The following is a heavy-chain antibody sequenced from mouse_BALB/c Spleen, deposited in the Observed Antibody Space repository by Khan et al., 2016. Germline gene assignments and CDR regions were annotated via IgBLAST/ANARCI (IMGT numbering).Heavy chain of an antibody. J-gene: IGHJ1*01. CDR3: ARYRYYYGSSRYFDV. Sequence: QIQLVQSGPELKKPGKTVKISCKASGYTFTNYGMNWVKQAPGKGLKWMGWINTYSGESTYADDFKGRFAFSLKTSANTAYLQINNLKNEDTATYVCARYRYYYGSSRYFDVWGAGTTVTVSS. CDR2: INTYSGES. CDR1: GYTFTNYG. V-gene: IGHV9-3-1*01. D-gene: IGHD1-1*01.